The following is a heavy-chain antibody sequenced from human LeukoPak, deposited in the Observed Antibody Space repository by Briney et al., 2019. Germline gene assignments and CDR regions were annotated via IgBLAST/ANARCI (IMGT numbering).Heavy chain of an antibody. J-gene: IGHJ3*02. CDR1: GYTFTSYG. D-gene: IGHD2-15*01. V-gene: IGHV1-18*01. CDR2: ISAYNGNT. CDR3: ARRGGRPTQDAFDI. Sequence: GASVKVSCKASGYTFTSYGISWVRQAPGQGLEWMGWISAYNGNTNYAQKLQGRVTMTTDTSTSTAYMELRSPRSDGTAVYYCARRGGRPTQDAFDIWGQGTMVTVSS.